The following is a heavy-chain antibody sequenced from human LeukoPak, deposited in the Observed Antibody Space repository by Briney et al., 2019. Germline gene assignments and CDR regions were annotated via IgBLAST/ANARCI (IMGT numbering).Heavy chain of an antibody. V-gene: IGHV4-4*07. CDR3: ARDFGTWSGYYVFDY. CDR2: IYTSGST. J-gene: IGHJ4*02. CDR1: GGSISSYY. D-gene: IGHD3-3*01. Sequence: SETLSLTCTVSGGSISSYYWSWIRQPAGKGLEWICRIYTSGSTNYNPSLKSRVTMSVDTSKNQFSLKLSSVTAADTAVYYCARDFGTWSGYYVFDYWGQGTLVTVSS.